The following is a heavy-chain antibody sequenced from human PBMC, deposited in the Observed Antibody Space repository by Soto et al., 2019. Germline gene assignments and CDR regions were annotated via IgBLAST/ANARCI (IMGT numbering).Heavy chain of an antibody. J-gene: IGHJ4*02. CDR2: INAGNGNT. Sequence: ASVKVSCKASGYTFTSYAMHWVRQAPGQRLEWMGWINAGNGNTKYSQKFQGRVTITRDTSASTAYMELSSLRSEDTAVYYCARDRGLGYGSGSYPFDYWGQGTLVTVPS. D-gene: IGHD3-10*01. CDR3: ARDRGLGYGSGSYPFDY. V-gene: IGHV1-3*01. CDR1: GYTFTSYA.